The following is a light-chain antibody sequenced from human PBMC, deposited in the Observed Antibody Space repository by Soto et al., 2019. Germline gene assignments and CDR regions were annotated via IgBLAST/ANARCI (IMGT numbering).Light chain of an antibody. CDR2: EVD. Sequence: QSVLTQPASVSGSLGQSITISCTGTSGDIGGFNYVSWYQQHPGKAPKLIIYEVDNRPSGVSNRFSGSKSGNTASLTISGLQAEDEADYHCSSYAGGSTYWVFGGGTQLTVL. V-gene: IGLV2-14*01. CDR1: SGDIGGFNY. J-gene: IGLJ3*02. CDR3: SSYAGGSTYWV.